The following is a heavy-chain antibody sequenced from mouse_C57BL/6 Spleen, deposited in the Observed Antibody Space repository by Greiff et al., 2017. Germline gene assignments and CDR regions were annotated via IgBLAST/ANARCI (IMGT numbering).Heavy chain of an antibody. CDR1: GFTFSSYA. Sequence: EVHLVESGGGLVKPGGSLKLSCAASGFTFSSYAMSWVRQTPEKRLEWVATISDGGSYIYYPDNVKGRFTISRDNAKNNLYLQMSHLKSDDTAMYYCARAYYSNYGAMDYWGQGTSVTVSS. CDR2: ISDGGSYI. J-gene: IGHJ4*01. CDR3: ARAYYSNYGAMDY. D-gene: IGHD2-5*01. V-gene: IGHV5-4*01.